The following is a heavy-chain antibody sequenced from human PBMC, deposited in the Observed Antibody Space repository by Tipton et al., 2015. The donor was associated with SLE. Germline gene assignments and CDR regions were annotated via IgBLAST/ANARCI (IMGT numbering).Heavy chain of an antibody. J-gene: IGHJ3*02. D-gene: IGHD5-12*01. Sequence: TLSLTCTVSGGSISRHYWSWIRQPPGKGLEWIGYIDYSGSTNNDPSLKGRVTMSLDTSKNQFSLRLSSVTAADTAVYYCSRDSDVSGYDLNAFDIWGQGTMVTVSS. CDR1: GGSISRHY. CDR2: IDYSGST. CDR3: SRDSDVSGYDLNAFDI. V-gene: IGHV4-59*11.